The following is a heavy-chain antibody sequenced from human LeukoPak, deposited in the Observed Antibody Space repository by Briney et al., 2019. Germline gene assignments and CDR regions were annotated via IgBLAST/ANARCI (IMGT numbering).Heavy chain of an antibody. D-gene: IGHD2-2*01. CDR3: ATGRCSSTSCSPPFYYYMDV. CDR2: FDPEDGET. Sequence: HGASVKVSCKVSGYTLTELSMHWVRQAPGKGLEWMGGFDPEDGETIYAQKFQGGVTMTEDTSTDTAYMELSSLRSEDTAVYYCATGRCSSTSCSPPFYYYMDVWGKGTTVTVSS. J-gene: IGHJ6*03. CDR1: GYTLTELS. V-gene: IGHV1-24*01.